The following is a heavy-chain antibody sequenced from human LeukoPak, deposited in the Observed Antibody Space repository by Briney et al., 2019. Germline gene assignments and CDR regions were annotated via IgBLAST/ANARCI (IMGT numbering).Heavy chain of an antibody. Sequence: PGGSLRLSCAASGFTFSSYSMNWVRQAPGKGLEWVSSISSNSSYIYYADSVKGRFTISRDNAKNPLYLQLNSLRAEDTAVYYCTRVEETATTAAIIRKYSYYYYYMDVWGKGTTVTVSS. CDR3: TRVEETATTAAIIRKYSYYYYYMDV. V-gene: IGHV3-21*01. CDR2: ISSNSSYI. D-gene: IGHD4-11*01. J-gene: IGHJ6*03. CDR1: GFTFSSYS.